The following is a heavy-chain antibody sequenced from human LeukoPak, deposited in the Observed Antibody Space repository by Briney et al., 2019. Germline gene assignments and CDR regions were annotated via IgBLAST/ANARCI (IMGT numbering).Heavy chain of an antibody. Sequence: GGSLRLSCAASGFTFSSYWMHWVRQAPGRGLEWVGRIKSKSDGGTTDYAAPVKGRFTISRDDSKNTLYLQMNSLKTEDTAVYYCTTLLAVMTPLHDDYWGQGTLVTVSS. D-gene: IGHD2-21*02. CDR2: IKSKSDGGTT. CDR3: TTLLAVMTPLHDDY. V-gene: IGHV3-15*01. CDR1: GFTFSSYW. J-gene: IGHJ4*02.